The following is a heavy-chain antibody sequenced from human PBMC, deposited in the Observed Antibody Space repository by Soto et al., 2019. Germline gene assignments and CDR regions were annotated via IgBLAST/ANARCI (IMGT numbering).Heavy chain of an antibody. CDR1: GGTFSSYS. J-gene: IGHJ4*02. CDR3: ARDGGKHSGGIDY. Sequence: QVQLVQSGAEVKKPGSSVKVSCKASGGTFSSYSINWVRQAPGQGLEWMGEIIPIFGTANYAQKFQGRVTINADESTRPAYLEPSSLRSEDTAVYYCARDGGKHSGGIDYWGQGTLVTVSS. CDR2: IIPIFGTA. D-gene: IGHD1-26*01. V-gene: IGHV1-69*01.